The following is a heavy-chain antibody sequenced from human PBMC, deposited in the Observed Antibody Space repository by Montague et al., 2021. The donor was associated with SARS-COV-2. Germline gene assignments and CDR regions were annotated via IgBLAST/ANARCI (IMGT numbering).Heavy chain of an antibody. D-gene: IGHD3-16*01. CDR1: GGSISRYF. V-gene: IGHV4-59*01. CDR2: VHDIESS. J-gene: IGHJ4*02. CDR3: ARVTLGGRDGRTRQYDGLDS. Sequence: SETQSLTCTVSGGSISRYFWNWIRQTPGKGLEWMGYVHDIESSIYNPSLQSRITILLDTPKNQFSLRLNAVTAADTAVYYCARVTLGGRDGRTRQYDGLDSWGQGILVTVSS.